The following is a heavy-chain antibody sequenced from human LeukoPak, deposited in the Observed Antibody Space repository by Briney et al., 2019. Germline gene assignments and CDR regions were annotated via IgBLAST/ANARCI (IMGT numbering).Heavy chain of an antibody. Sequence: SETLSLTCTVSGGSISSSSYYWSWIRQPPGKGLEWIGYIYNSGNTKYNPSLKSRVTISVEKSKNHLSLKLNSVTAADTAVYFCARGDDSSGYYYTAFDIWGQGTMVTVFS. J-gene: IGHJ3*02. CDR2: IYNSGNT. CDR3: ARGDDSSGYYYTAFDI. V-gene: IGHV4-61*05. CDR1: GGSISSSSYY. D-gene: IGHD3-22*01.